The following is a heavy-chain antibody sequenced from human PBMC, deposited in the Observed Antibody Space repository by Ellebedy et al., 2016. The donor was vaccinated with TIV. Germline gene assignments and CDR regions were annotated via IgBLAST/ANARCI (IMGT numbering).Heavy chain of an antibody. V-gene: IGHV3-73*01. Sequence: GGSLRLXXAASGFTFSGSAMHRVRQASGKGLEWVGRIRSKANSYATAYAASVKGRFTISRDDSKNTAYLQMNSLKTEDTAVYYCTRHRASAGYYRSYGMDVWGQGTTVTVSS. D-gene: IGHD3-3*01. CDR1: GFTFSGSA. J-gene: IGHJ6*02. CDR2: IRSKANSYAT. CDR3: TRHRASAGYYRSYGMDV.